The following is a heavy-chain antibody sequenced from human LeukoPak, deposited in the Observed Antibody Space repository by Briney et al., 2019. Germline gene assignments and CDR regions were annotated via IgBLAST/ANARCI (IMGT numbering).Heavy chain of an antibody. CDR3: ARDPVGYDIVVVPASFDY. D-gene: IGHD2-2*01. J-gene: IGHJ4*02. CDR1: GFTFSSYS. Sequence: PGGSLRLSCAASGFTFSSYSMNWVRQAPGKGLEWVSSISSSSSYIYYADSVKGRFTISRDNAKNPLYLQMNSLRAEDTAVYYCARDPVGYDIVVVPASFDYWGQGTLVTVSS. V-gene: IGHV3-21*01. CDR2: ISSSSSYI.